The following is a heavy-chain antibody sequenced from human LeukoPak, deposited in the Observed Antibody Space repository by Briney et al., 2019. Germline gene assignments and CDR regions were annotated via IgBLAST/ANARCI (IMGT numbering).Heavy chain of an antibody. CDR1: GGSISSYY. D-gene: IGHD4-17*01. V-gene: IGHV4-59*01. Sequence: PSETLYLTCTVSGGSISSYYWSWIRQPPGKGLEWIGYIYYSGSTNYNPSLKSRVTISVDTSKNHFSLKLSSLTAADTAVYYCARGSYGDYLRFDYWGQGTLVTVSS. CDR3: ARGSYGDYLRFDY. CDR2: IYYSGST. J-gene: IGHJ4*02.